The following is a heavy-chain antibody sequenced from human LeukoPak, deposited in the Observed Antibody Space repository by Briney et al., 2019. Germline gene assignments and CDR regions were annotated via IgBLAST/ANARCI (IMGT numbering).Heavy chain of an antibody. CDR1: GGSISSSSYY. J-gene: IGHJ4*02. D-gene: IGHD3-22*01. V-gene: IGHV4-39*01. CDR2: IYYSGST. CDR3: ARRVVVILDNVFDY. Sequence: SETLSLTCTVSGGSISSSSYYWGWIRQPPGKGLEWIGSIYYSGSTYYNPSLKSRVTISVDTPKNQFSLKLSSVTAADTAVYYCARRVVVILDNVFDYWGQGTLVTVSS.